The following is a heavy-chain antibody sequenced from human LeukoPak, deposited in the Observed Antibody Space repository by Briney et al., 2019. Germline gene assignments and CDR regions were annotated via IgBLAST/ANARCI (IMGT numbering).Heavy chain of an antibody. J-gene: IGHJ4*02. CDR2: IGHDGGHQ. V-gene: IGHV3-33*01. CDR3: AREIGGTATDH. Sequence: GGSLRLYCAASGFSFSSYIMHWVRQAPGKGLEWVAAIGHDGGHQDYADSVKGRFTISRDNSKNTVFLQIDSLRVEDTAVYFCAREIGGTATDHWGQGTLVIVSS. CDR1: GFSFSSYI. D-gene: IGHD3-16*01.